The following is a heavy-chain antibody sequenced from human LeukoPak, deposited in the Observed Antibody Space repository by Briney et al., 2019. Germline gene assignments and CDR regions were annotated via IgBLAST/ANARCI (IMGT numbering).Heavy chain of an antibody. CDR2: INSDGSST. D-gene: IGHD5-24*01. V-gene: IGHV3-74*01. Sequence: TGGSLRLSCAASGFTFSSYWMHWVRQAPGKGLVWVSRINSDGSSTSYADSVKGRFTISRDNSKNTLYLQMNSLRAEDTAVYYCAKDQVATTILGDWGQGTLVTVSS. CDR3: AKDQVATTILGD. CDR1: GFTFSSYW. J-gene: IGHJ4*02.